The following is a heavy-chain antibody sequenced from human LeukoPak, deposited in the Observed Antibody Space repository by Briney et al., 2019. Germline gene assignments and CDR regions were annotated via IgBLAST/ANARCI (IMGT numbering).Heavy chain of an antibody. J-gene: IGHJ6*03. Sequence: GGSLRLSCAASGFTFDDYGMSWVRQAPGKGLEWVSGINWNGGSTGYADSVKGRFTISRDNAKNSLYLQMNSLRAEDTALHYCARGLPIYYYYYMDVWGKGTTVTVSS. CDR2: INWNGGST. CDR1: GFTFDDYG. D-gene: IGHD2-2*01. V-gene: IGHV3-20*04. CDR3: ARGLPIYYYYYMDV.